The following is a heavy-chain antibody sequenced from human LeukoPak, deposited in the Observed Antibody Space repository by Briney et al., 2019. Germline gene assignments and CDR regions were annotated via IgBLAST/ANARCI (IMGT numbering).Heavy chain of an antibody. CDR1: GYTFTDYY. Sequence: ASVKVSCKASGYTFTDYYIYWVRQAPGQGLEWMGWINPISGGTNYAQKFQGRVTMTWDTSITTAYMEVSRLRSDDTAMYYCARGGRWFEYYFDYWGQGTLVTVSS. CDR3: ARGGRWFEYYFDY. D-gene: IGHD3-10*01. V-gene: IGHV1-2*02. J-gene: IGHJ4*02. CDR2: INPISGGT.